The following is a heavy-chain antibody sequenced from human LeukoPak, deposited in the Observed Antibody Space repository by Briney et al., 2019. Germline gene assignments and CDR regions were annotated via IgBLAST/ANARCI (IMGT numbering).Heavy chain of an antibody. CDR1: GFTFSSYA. CDR3: ARQAQGSPFDY. J-gene: IGHJ4*02. Sequence: GGSLRLSCAASGFTFSSYAMHWVRQAPGKGLEWVAVISYDGSNKYYADSVKGRFTISRDNSKNTLYLQMNSLRAEDTAVYYCARQAQGSPFDYWGQGTLVTVSS. CDR2: ISYDGSNK. D-gene: IGHD6-13*01. V-gene: IGHV3-30-3*01.